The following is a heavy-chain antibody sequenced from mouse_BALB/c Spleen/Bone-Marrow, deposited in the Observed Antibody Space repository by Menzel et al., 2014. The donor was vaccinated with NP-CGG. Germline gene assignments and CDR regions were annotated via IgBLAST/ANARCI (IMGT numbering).Heavy chain of an antibody. D-gene: IGHD2-14*01. CDR1: GFTFSSFG. J-gene: IGHJ2*01. CDR2: ISSGSSTI. CDR3: ARDVPLYDVGYFDY. Sequence: EVKLMESGGGLVQPGGSRKLSCAASGFTFSSFGMHWVRQAPEKGLEWVAYISSGSSTIYYADTVKGRFTISRDNPKNPLLLQMTSLRSEDTAMYYCARDVPLYDVGYFDYWGQGTTLTVSS. V-gene: IGHV5-17*02.